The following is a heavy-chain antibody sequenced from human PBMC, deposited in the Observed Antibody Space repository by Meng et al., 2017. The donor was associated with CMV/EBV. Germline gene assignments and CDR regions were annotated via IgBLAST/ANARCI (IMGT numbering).Heavy chain of an antibody. CDR1: GYTVTSNN. Sequence: QVLLHPAACKVQKPGALMKVACHAYGYTVTSNNMHWVRQAPGQGLEWMGIINPSGGSTSYAQKFQGRVTMTRDTSTSTVYMELSSLRSEDTAVYYCALAEYSSSLFDYWGQGTLVTVSS. CDR2: INPSGGST. V-gene: IGHV1-46*01. J-gene: IGHJ4*02. D-gene: IGHD6-13*01. CDR3: ALAEYSSSLFDY.